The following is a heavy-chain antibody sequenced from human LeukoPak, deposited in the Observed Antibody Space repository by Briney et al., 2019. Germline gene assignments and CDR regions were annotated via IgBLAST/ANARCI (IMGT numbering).Heavy chain of an antibody. D-gene: IGHD3-16*02. J-gene: IGHJ4*02. CDR2: IIPMFGEG. V-gene: IGHV1-69*05. CDR1: GGSFRTFS. CDR3: ARGGRAITFGGVIALAFDY. Sequence: ASVKVSCKASGGSFRTFSMNWVRQAPGQGLEWMGGIIPMFGEGNYAQKFQGRVTITTDESRRTAYMELRSLRSEDTAVYYCARGGRAITFGGVIALAFDYWGQGTLVTVSS.